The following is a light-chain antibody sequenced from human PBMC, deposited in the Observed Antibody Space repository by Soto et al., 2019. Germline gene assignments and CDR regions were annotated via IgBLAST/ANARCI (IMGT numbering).Light chain of an antibody. CDR3: QQYGSAPRT. CDR1: QSVSSDS. CDR2: DAS. V-gene: IGKV3-20*01. Sequence: EIVLTQSPGTLSLSPGERAILSCRASQSVSSDSLAWYRQKPGQAPRLLVYDASSRATGIPDRFSGSGSGTDFTLTISRLEPEDCAVYYWQQYGSAPRTFGRGTKVEIK. J-gene: IGKJ1*01.